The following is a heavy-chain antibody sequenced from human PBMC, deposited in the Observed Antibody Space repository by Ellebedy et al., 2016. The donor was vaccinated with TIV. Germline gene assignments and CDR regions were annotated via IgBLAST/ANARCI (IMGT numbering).Heavy chain of an antibody. CDR1: GYTFTDFD. Sequence: AASVKVSCKASGYTFTDFDLNWVRQATGQGLDWVGLMNPNSGNTGSAQTFHGRVTMTRDSSISAVYMELSRLRSEDTAVYYCARGYLYCSGTYPCYFDYWGQGTPVTVSS. CDR3: ARGYLYCSGTYPCYFDY. J-gene: IGHJ4*02. CDR2: MNPNSGNT. D-gene: IGHD3-10*01. V-gene: IGHV1-8*01.